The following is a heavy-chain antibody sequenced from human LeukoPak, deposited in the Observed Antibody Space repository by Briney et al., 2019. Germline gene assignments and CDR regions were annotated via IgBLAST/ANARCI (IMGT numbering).Heavy chain of an antibody. CDR3: AKVLGYYDSSGYYQEGGFDY. Sequence: GGSLRLSCAASGFTFDDYAMHWVRQAPGKGLEWVSLISGDGGSTYYADSVKGQFTISRDNSKNSLYLQMNSLRTEDTALYYCAKVLGYYDSSGYYQEGGFDYWGQGTLVTVSS. D-gene: IGHD3-22*01. J-gene: IGHJ4*02. V-gene: IGHV3-43*02. CDR2: ISGDGGST. CDR1: GFTFDDYA.